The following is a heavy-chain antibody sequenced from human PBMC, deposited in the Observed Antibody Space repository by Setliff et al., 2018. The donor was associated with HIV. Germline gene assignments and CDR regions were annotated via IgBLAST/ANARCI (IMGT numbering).Heavy chain of an antibody. J-gene: IGHJ4*02. CDR3: AKKTAAYTSGSWLHY. D-gene: IGHD3-10*01. CDR2: ISAYNGNT. CDR1: GYTFTTYG. Sequence: ASVKVSCKPSGYTFTTYGISWVRQAPGQGLEWMGWISAYNGNTNYAQKLQGGVTMTTDTSTSTAYMELRSLRSDDTAVYYCAKKTAAYTSGSWLHYWGQGTLVTVSS. V-gene: IGHV1-18*01.